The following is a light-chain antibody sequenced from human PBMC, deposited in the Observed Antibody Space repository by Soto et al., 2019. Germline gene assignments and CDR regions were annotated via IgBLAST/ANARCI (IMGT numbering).Light chain of an antibody. CDR1: HGVITRS. CDR3: KKYDSSPRR. J-gene: IGKJ1*01. V-gene: IGKV3-20*01. Sequence: EIVLTQSPGTLSLSPGERATLSCRASHGVITRSLAWYKKKPGQAPRLLTPGASRRAADIPDRFSGSGSGTDFTLTIKRLEPEDFAVYYCKKYDSSPRRCGQGTKVDIK. CDR2: GAS.